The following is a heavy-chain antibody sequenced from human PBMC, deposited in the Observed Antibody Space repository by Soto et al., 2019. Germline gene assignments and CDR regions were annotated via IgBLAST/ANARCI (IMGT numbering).Heavy chain of an antibody. CDR3: AIGYYDSSGYYRGWRGAGMDV. CDR1: GGTFSSYA. J-gene: IGHJ6*02. CDR2: IIPIFGTA. D-gene: IGHD3-22*01. V-gene: IGHV1-69*01. Sequence: QVQLVQSGAEVKKPGSSVKVSCKASGGTFSSYAISWVRQAPGQGLEWMGGIIPIFGTANYAQKFQGRVTITADESTSTDYMELSSLRSEDPAVYYCAIGYYDSSGYYRGWRGAGMDVWGQGATVTVSS.